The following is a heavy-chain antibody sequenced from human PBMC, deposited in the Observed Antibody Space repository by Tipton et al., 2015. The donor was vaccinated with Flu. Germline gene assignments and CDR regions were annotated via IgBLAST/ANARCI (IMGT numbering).Heavy chain of an antibody. CDR1: GGSFSGYY. D-gene: IGHD4-17*01. V-gene: IGHV4-34*01. CDR3: ARGSDYANTYIDS. CDR2: INHSGSA. Sequence: ETLSLTCAVYGGSFSGYYWTWIRQPPGKGPEWIGEINHSGSANYNPSLKSRVTISVDTSKNQFSLKLRSVTAADTAVYYCARGSDYANTYIDSWGQGTLVTVSS. J-gene: IGHJ4*02.